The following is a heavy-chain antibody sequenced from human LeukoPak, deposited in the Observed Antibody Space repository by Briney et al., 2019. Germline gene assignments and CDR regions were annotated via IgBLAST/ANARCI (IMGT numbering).Heavy chain of an antibody. CDR3: ARILGLGWGGYYDILTGDYGMDV. V-gene: IGHV4-34*01. J-gene: IGHJ6*02. CDR1: GGSFSGYY. Sequence: SETLSLTCAVYGGSFSGYYWSWIRQPPGKGLDWIGEINHSGSTNYNPSLKSRVTISVDTSKNQFSLKLSSVTAADTAVYHCARILGLGWGGYYDILTGDYGMDVWGQGTTVTVSS. D-gene: IGHD3-9*01. CDR2: INHSGST.